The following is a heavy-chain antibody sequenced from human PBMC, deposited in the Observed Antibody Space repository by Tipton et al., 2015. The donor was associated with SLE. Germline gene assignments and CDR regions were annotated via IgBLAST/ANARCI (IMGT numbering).Heavy chain of an antibody. CDR2: VFCTGST. J-gene: IGHJ4*02. Sequence: TLSLTCTVSGVSFSSYYWGWSRHSPGKSLEWIGYVFCTGSTKYNPSLDSRVTISVDTSKNQFSLKLGSVTAADTAIYYCAGGLAVAGTRDYWGQGTLCTVS. V-gene: IGHV4-59*01. CDR3: AGGLAVAGTRDY. D-gene: IGHD6-19*01. CDR1: GVSFSSYY.